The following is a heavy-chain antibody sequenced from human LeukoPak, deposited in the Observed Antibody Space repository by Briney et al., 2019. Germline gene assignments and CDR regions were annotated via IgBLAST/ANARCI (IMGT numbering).Heavy chain of an antibody. CDR3: AREHRGAGATVDY. V-gene: IGHV3-74*03. D-gene: IGHD1-26*01. CDR1: GFTFSSHR. CDR2: IESNGNTK. J-gene: IGHJ4*02. Sequence: GGSLRLSCAASGFTFSSHRMHWVRQTPGKGLVWVSRIESNGNTKMYADSVRGRFTISRDNAKNTLYLQMNSLRAEDTAVYYCAREHRGAGATVDYWGQGTLVTVSS.